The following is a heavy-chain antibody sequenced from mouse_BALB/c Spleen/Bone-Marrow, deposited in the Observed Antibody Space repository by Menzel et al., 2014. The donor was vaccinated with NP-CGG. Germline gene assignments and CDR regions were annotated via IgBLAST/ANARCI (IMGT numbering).Heavy chain of an antibody. J-gene: IGHJ3*01. V-gene: IGHV5-9-2*01. CDR2: ISGDGRYT. D-gene: IGHD2-4*01. CDR3: ARHAYYDQTEVSFVY. Sequence: EVQGVESGGGLVKSGGSLKLSCAASGFSFSNYGMSWARQTPEKRLEWVATISGDGRYTFYSDSVKGRFTISRDNAKNNLYLQLSSLRSEGTALYYCARHAYYDQTEVSFVYWGQGTLVTVSA. CDR1: GFSFSNYG.